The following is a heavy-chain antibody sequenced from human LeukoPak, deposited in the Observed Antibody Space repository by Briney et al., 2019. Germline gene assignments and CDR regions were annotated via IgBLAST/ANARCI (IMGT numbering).Heavy chain of an antibody. CDR2: IKQDGSEK. D-gene: IGHD3-10*01. J-gene: IGHJ4*02. Sequence: GGSLRLSCAASGFTFSSYWMSWVRQAPGKGLEWVANIKQDGSEKYYVGSVKGRFTISRDNAKNSLYLQMNSLRAEDTAVYYCAKNSGPYYGSGSSRTPLDYWGQGTLVTVSS. CDR1: GFTFSSYW. V-gene: IGHV3-7*01. CDR3: AKNSGPYYGSGSSRTPLDY.